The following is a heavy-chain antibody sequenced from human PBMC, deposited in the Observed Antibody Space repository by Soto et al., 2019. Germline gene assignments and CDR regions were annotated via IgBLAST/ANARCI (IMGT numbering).Heavy chain of an antibody. CDR1: GFTFSSYD. V-gene: IGHV3-13*01. J-gene: IGHJ6*02. D-gene: IGHD2-21*01. CDR3: ERVIKGDLRNYYYYGMDV. Sequence: PGGSLRLSCAASGFTFSSYDLHSARQATRKGVEWVSATGTAGDKQHPGAAKRRFTNSRENAKHTLHLQENSQRSGDTAVYFCERVIKGDLRNYYYYGMDVWGQGTTVTVSS. CDR2: TGTAGDK.